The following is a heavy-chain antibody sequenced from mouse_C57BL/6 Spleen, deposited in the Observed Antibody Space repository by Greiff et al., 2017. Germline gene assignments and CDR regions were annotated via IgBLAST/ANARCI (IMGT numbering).Heavy chain of an antibody. CDR1: GYTFTSYW. CDR2: IYPSDSET. V-gene: IGHV1-61*01. J-gene: IGHJ4*01. Sequence: QVQLQQPGAELVRPGSSVKLSCKASGYTFTSYWMDWVKQRPGQGLEWIGNIYPSDSETHYNQKFKDKATLTVDKSSSTAYMQLSSLTSKDSAVYYGARSLYYSNYDYAMDYWGQGTSVTVSS. CDR3: ARSLYYSNYDYAMDY. D-gene: IGHD2-5*01.